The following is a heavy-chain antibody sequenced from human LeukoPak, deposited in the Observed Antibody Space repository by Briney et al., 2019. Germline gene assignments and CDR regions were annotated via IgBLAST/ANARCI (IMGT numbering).Heavy chain of an antibody. CDR2: IRYDGSNK. J-gene: IGHJ4*02. CDR3: ARGGIVGTTSLGFDY. D-gene: IGHD1-26*01. V-gene: IGHV3-30*02. Sequence: PGGSLRLSCAASGFTFSSYGMHWVRQAPGKGLEWVAFIRYDGSNKYYADSVKGRFTLSRDNSKNTVYVQMNSLRAEDTAVYYCARGGIVGTTSLGFDYWGQGTLVTVSS. CDR1: GFTFSSYG.